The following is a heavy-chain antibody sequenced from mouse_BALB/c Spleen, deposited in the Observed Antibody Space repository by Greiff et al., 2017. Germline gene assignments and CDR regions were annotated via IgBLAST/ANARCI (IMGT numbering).Heavy chain of an antibody. CDR3: VRPLGLRDGDWYFDV. CDR2: IRSKSNNYAT. J-gene: IGHJ1*01. V-gene: IGHV10-1*02. CDR1: GFTFNTYA. Sequence: EVQLQESGGGLVQPKGSLKLSCAASGFTFNTYAMNWVRQAPGKGLEWVARIRSKSNNYATYYADSVKDRFTISRDDSQSMLYLQMNNLKTEDTAMYYCVRPLGLRDGDWYFDVWGAGTTVTVSS. D-gene: IGHD3-1*01.